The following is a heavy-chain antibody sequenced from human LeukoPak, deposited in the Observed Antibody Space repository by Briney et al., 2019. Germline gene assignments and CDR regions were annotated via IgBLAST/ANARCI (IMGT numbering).Heavy chain of an antibody. V-gene: IGHV1-18*01. Sequence: ASVKVSCKASGYTFTNYGISWVRQAPGQGLEWMGWISAYNGNTNYAQKLQGRVTMTTNTSTSTAYMELRSLRSDDTAVYYCARVKNGQWLVPHHFDYWGQGTLLTVSS. J-gene: IGHJ4*02. CDR2: ISAYNGNT. D-gene: IGHD6-19*01. CDR1: GYTFTNYG. CDR3: ARVKNGQWLVPHHFDY.